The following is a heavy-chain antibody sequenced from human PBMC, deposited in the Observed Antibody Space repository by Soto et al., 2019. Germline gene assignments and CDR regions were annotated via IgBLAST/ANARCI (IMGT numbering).Heavy chain of an antibody. CDR1: GYSFTDYW. V-gene: IGHV5-10-1*01. Sequence: LGESLKISCKGSGYSFTDYWITWVRQMPGKGLEWMGRIDASDSYTNYKPSFQGHVTISVDKSISTAYLQWSSLKASDTAMYYCARHRIAATDPDYWGQGTLVTVS. J-gene: IGHJ4*02. CDR2: IDASDSYT. D-gene: IGHD6-13*01. CDR3: ARHRIAATDPDY.